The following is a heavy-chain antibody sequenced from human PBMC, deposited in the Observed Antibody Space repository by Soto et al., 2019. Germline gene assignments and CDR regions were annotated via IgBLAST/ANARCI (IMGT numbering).Heavy chain of an antibody. CDR2: VSYDGSFK. Sequence: HPGGSLRLSCEASGFTFSKFGIHWVCQAPGKGLEWVAVVSYDGSFKYYADSVKGRFTISRDNSKNTLYLQMNSLRPEDTALYYCAKDSDQLLFDYYYYGMDVWGQGTTVTVSS. CDR3: AKDSDQLLFDYYYYGMDV. J-gene: IGHJ6*02. V-gene: IGHV3-30*18. CDR1: GFTFSKFG. D-gene: IGHD2-2*01.